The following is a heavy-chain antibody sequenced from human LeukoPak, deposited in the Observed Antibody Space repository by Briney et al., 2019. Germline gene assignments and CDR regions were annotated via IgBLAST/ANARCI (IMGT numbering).Heavy chain of an antibody. CDR2: FDPEDGET. CDR3: ARVFGGNSGAFDI. Sequence: GASVKVSCKVSGYTLTELSMHWVRQAPGKGLEWMGGFDPEDGETIYAQKFQGRVTMTEDTSTDTAYMELNSLRSDDTAVYYCARVFGGNSGAFDIWGQGTMVTVSS. V-gene: IGHV1-24*01. J-gene: IGHJ3*02. CDR1: GYTLTELS. D-gene: IGHD4-23*01.